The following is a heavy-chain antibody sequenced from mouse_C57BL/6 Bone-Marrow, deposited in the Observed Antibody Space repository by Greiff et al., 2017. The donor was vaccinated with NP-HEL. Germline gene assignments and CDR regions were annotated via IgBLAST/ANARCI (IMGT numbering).Heavy chain of an antibody. CDR2: IDPETGGT. CDR1: GYTFTDYE. J-gene: IGHJ4*01. V-gene: IGHV1-15*01. D-gene: IGHD2-4*01. Sequence: VQLQQSGAELVRPGASVTLSCKASGYTFTDYEMHWVKQTPVHGLEWIGAIDPETGGTAYNQKFKGKAILTADKSSSTAYMELRSLTSEDSAVYYCTRLTYDYDALYAMDYWDQGTSVTVSS. CDR3: TRLTYDYDALYAMDY.